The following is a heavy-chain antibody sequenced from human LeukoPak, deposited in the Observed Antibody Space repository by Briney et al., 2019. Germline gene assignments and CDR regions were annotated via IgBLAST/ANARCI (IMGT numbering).Heavy chain of an antibody. J-gene: IGHJ4*02. CDR2: ISAYNGNT. CDR1: GGTFSSYA. Sequence: ASVKVSCKASGGTFSSYAISWVRQAPGQGLEWMGWISAYNGNTNYAQKLQGRVTMTTDTSTSTAYMELRSLRSDDTAVYYCARRGIAAAGLTDYFDYWGQGTLVTVSS. D-gene: IGHD6-13*01. V-gene: IGHV1-18*01. CDR3: ARRGIAAAGLTDYFDY.